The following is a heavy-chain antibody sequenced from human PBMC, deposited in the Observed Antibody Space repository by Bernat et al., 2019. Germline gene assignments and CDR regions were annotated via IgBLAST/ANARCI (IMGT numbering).Heavy chain of an antibody. CDR1: GFTFSDYY. CDR2: ISSSSSYT. J-gene: IGHJ6*03. CDR3: ARGTSPSAPYMDV. Sequence: QVQLVESGGGLVKPGGSLRLSCAASGFTFSDYYMSWIRQAPGKGLDWVSDISSSSSYTNYADSVKGRFTISRDNAKNSLYLQMNSLRAEDTAVYYCARGTSPSAPYMDVWGKGTTVTVSS. V-gene: IGHV3-11*05.